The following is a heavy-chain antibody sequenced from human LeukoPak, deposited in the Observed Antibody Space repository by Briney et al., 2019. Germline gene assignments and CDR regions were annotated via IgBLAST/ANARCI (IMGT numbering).Heavy chain of an antibody. CDR1: GGSISSHY. Sequence: SETLSLTCTVSGGSISSHYWSWIRQPPGKGLEWIGYIYYSGSTNYNPSLKSRVTISVDTSKNQFSLKLSSVTAADTVVYYCARGRMTTVTTIDYWGQGTLVTVSS. CDR2: IYYSGST. CDR3: ARGRMTTVTTIDY. D-gene: IGHD4-17*01. V-gene: IGHV4-59*11. J-gene: IGHJ4*02.